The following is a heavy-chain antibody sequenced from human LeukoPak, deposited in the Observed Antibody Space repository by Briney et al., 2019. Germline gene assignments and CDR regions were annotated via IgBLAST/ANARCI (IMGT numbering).Heavy chain of an antibody. D-gene: IGHD5-12*01. CDR1: GGTFSSYA. Sequence: ASVKVSCKASGGTFSSYAISWVRRAPGQGLEWMGGIIPIFGTANYAQKFQGRVTITADESTSTAYMELSSLRSEDTAVYYCARGNSGYDYGLGYWGQGTLVTVSS. V-gene: IGHV1-69*13. CDR2: IIPIFGTA. CDR3: ARGNSGYDYGLGY. J-gene: IGHJ4*02.